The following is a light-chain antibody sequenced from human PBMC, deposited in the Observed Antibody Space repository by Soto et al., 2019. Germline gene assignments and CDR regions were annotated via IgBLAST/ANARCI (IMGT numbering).Light chain of an antibody. CDR3: QQYDNLPLT. Sequence: DIQMTQFPSSLSANVGDRVTITCQASQDISNYLNWYQQKPGKAPKLLIYDASDLETGVPSRFSGSGSGTDFTFTISSLQPEDIATYYCQQYDNLPLTFGGGTKVDIK. V-gene: IGKV1-33*01. CDR1: QDISNY. CDR2: DAS. J-gene: IGKJ4*01.